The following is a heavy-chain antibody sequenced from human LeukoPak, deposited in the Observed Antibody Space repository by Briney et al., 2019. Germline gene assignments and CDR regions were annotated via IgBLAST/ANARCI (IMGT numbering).Heavy chain of an antibody. D-gene: IGHD2-2*01. J-gene: IGHJ4*02. CDR3: ARSVVPAAHASFDY. CDR2: IIPIFGTA. Sequence: SVKVSCKASGGTFSSYAISWVRQAPGQGLEWMGGIIPIFGTANYAQKFQGRVTITADESTSTAYMELSSLRSEDTAVYCCARSVVPAAHASFDYWGQGTLVTVSS. CDR1: GGTFSSYA. V-gene: IGHV1-69*13.